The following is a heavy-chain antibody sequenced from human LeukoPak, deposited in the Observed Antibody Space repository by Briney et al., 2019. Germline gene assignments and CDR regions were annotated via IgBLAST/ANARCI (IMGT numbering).Heavy chain of an antibody. D-gene: IGHD6-19*01. V-gene: IGHV1-2*06. CDR1: GYTFSGYY. CDR2: INPNSGGT. Sequence: ASVTVSCKASGYTFSGYYIHWVRQVPGQGLEWMGRINPNSGGTNSAQKFQGRVTMTRDTSISTAYMELSRLRFDDTAVYYCARAKGAVDHNWFDPWGQGTLVTVSS. J-gene: IGHJ5*02. CDR3: ARAKGAVDHNWFDP.